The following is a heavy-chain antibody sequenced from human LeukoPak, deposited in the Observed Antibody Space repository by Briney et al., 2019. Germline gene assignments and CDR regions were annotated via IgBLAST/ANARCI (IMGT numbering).Heavy chain of an antibody. CDR1: GGSISSYY. D-gene: IGHD5-18*01. CDR3: ARSDTAMETYYFDY. J-gene: IGHJ4*02. Sequence: SETLSLTCTVSGGSISSYYWSWIRQPPGKGLEWIGYIYYSGSTNYNPPLKSRVTISVDTSKNQFSLKLSSVTAADTAVYYCARSDTAMETYYFDYWGQGTLVTVSS. CDR2: IYYSGST. V-gene: IGHV4-59*01.